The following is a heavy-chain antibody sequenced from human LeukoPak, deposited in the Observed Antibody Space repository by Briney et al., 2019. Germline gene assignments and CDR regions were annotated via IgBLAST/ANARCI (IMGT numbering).Heavy chain of an antibody. CDR2: INPNSGGT. J-gene: IGHJ4*02. V-gene: IGHV1-2*02. Sequence: ASVKVSCKASGYTFTGYYMHWVRQAPGQGLEWMGWINPNSGGTNYAQKLQGRVTMTTDTSTSTAYMELRSLRSDDTAVYYCARVRAPSGNYYDSSGYFDYWGQGTLVTVSS. CDR1: GYTFTGYY. D-gene: IGHD3-22*01. CDR3: ARVRAPSGNYYDSSGYFDY.